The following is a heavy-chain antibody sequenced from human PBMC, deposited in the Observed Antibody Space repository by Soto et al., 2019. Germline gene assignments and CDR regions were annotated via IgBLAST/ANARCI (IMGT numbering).Heavy chain of an antibody. CDR1: GGSISSGDYY. CDR3: AREKGMLRYGMDV. J-gene: IGHJ6*02. V-gene: IGHV4-30-4*01. Sequence: PSETLSLTCTVSGGSISSGDYYWSWIRQPPGKGLEWIGYISYSGSTYSNPSLKSRVTISVDRPNNQFSLKLNSVTAADTAVYYCAREKGMLRYGMDVWAQGTKVTVSS. D-gene: IGHD3-10*01. CDR2: ISYSGST.